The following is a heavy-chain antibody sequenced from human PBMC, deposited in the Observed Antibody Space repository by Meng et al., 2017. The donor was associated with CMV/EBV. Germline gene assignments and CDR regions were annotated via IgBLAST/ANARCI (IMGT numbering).Heavy chain of an antibody. CDR3: AREAFKVLFFPFDP. Sequence: QVQRQESGPGLVRPSQTLSFTCTVSGGSISSGSYYWSWIRKPAGKGLEWIGRIYTSGSTNYNPSLKSRVTISVDTSKNQFSLKLSSVTAAGTAVYYCAREAFKVLFFPFDPWGQGTLVTVSS. V-gene: IGHV4-61*02. J-gene: IGHJ5*02. D-gene: IGHD1-1*01. CDR2: IYTSGST. CDR1: GGSISSGSYY.